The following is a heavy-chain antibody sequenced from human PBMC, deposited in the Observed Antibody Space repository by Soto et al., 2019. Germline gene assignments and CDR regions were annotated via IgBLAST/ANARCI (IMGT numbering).Heavy chain of an antibody. CDR1: GFTFDDYA. D-gene: IGHD6-19*01. CDR2: ISWNSGSI. Sequence: GGSLRLSCAASGFTFDDYAMHWVRQAPGKGLEWVSGISWNSGSIGYADAVKGRFTISRDNAKNSLYLQMNSLRAEDTALYYCAKDISVRGWSVNDAFDIWGQGTMVTVSS. J-gene: IGHJ3*02. V-gene: IGHV3-9*01. CDR3: AKDISVRGWSVNDAFDI.